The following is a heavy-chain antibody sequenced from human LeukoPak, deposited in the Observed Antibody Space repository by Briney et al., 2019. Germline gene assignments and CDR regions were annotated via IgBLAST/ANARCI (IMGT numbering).Heavy chain of an antibody. CDR1: GGSISSYY. CDR3: ARVGQLGRIDY. CDR2: IYYSGST. Sequence: SSETLSLTCTVSGGSISSYYWSWIRQPPGKGLEWIGYIYYSGSTNYNPSLKSRVTISVDTSKNQFSLKLSSVTAADTAVYYCARVGQLGRIDYWGQGTLVTVSS. J-gene: IGHJ4*02. V-gene: IGHV4-59*01. D-gene: IGHD6-6*01.